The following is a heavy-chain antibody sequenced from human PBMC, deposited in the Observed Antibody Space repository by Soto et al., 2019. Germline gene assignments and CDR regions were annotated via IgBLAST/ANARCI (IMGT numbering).Heavy chain of an antibody. CDR3: ARALVGVAYCGGDCSNNWFDP. D-gene: IGHD2-21*02. CDR2: IYYSGST. Sequence: SETLSLTCTVSGGSISSGDYYWSWIRQPPGKGLEWIGYIYYSGSTYYNPSLKSRVTISVDTSKNQFSLKLSSVTAADTAVYYCARALVGVAYCGGDCSNNWFDPWGQGTLVTVSS. V-gene: IGHV4-30-4*01. J-gene: IGHJ5*02. CDR1: GGSISSGDYY.